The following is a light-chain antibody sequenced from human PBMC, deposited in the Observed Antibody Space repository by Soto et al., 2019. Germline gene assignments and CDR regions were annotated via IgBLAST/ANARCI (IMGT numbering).Light chain of an antibody. CDR2: GAS. CDR1: QGISSY. CDR3: QQTYTTPEIT. J-gene: IGKJ5*01. Sequence: DIQLTQSPSSLSASVGDRVTITCRVSQGISSYLNWYQLKPGKAPNLLMYGASYLKSGVPTRFSGSGSGTDFTLTISSLQPEDFAIYYCQQTYTTPEITFGQGTRLEIK. V-gene: IGKV1-39*01.